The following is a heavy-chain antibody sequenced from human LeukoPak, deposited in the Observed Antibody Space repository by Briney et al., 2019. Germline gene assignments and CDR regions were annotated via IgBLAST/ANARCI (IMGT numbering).Heavy chain of an antibody. CDR3: ARDLRGSDAFDI. CDR2: IYYSGST. CDR1: DGSISSSSYY. Sequence: SETLSPTCTVSDGSISSSSYYWGWIRQPPGKGLEWIGSIYYSGSTYYNPSLKSRVTISVDTSKNQFSLKLSSVTAADTAVYYCARDLRGSDAFDIWGQGTMVTVSS. J-gene: IGHJ3*02. V-gene: IGHV4-39*07.